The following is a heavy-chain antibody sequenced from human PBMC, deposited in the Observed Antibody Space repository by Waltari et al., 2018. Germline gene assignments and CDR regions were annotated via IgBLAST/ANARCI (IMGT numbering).Heavy chain of an antibody. D-gene: IGHD5-18*01. CDR1: GFTFSSYA. V-gene: IGHV3-30-3*01. Sequence: QVQLVESGGGVVQPGRSLRLSCAASGFTFSSYAMHWVRQAPGKGLEWVAVISYDGSNKYYADSVKGRFTISGDNSKNTLYLQMNSLRAEDTAVYYCARGPTAHFDYWGQGTLVTVSS. J-gene: IGHJ4*02. CDR3: ARGPTAHFDY. CDR2: ISYDGSNK.